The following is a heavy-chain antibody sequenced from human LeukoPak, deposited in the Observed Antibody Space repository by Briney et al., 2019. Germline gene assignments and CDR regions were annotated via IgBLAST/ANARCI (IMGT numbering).Heavy chain of an antibody. J-gene: IGHJ3*02. CDR3: ARKVLVPHDAFDI. D-gene: IGHD3-22*01. Sequence: PSETLSLTCTVSGGSIRSSSYYWGWIRQPPGKGLEWIGSIYYSGSSYYNPSLKSRVTISVDTSKNQFSLKLSSVTAADTAVYYCARKVLVPHDAFDIWGQGTMVTVSS. V-gene: IGHV4-39*07. CDR2: IYYSGSS. CDR1: GGSIRSSSYY.